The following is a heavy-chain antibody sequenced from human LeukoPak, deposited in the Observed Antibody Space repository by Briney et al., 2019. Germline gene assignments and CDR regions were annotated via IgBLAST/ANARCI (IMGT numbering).Heavy chain of an antibody. CDR2: ISGSGGST. CDR3: AKKRVLVVPAADFDY. Sequence: GGSLRLSCAASGFTFSDHYMDWVRQAPGRGLEWVSGISGSGGSTYYADSVKGRFTISRDNSKYTLYLQVNSLRAEDTAIYYCAKKRVLVVPAADFDYWGQGTLVTVSS. J-gene: IGHJ4*02. CDR1: GFTFSDHY. V-gene: IGHV3-23*01. D-gene: IGHD2-2*01.